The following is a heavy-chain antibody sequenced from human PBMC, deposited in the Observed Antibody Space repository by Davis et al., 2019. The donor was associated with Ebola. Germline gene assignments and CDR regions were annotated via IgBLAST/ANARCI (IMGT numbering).Heavy chain of an antibody. J-gene: IGHJ6*02. Sequence: GESLKISCAASGFTFSSYAMSWVRQAPGKGLEWVSAISGSGGSTYYADSVKGRFTISRDNSKNTLYLQMNSLRAEDTAVYYCARNNYDFWSGLLYYYYGMDVWGQGTTVTVSS. V-gene: IGHV3-23*01. CDR2: ISGSGGST. D-gene: IGHD3-3*01. CDR3: ARNNYDFWSGLLYYYYGMDV. CDR1: GFTFSSYA.